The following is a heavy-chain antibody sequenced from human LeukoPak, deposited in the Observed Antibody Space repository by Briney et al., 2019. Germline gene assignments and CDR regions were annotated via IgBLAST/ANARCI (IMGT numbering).Heavy chain of an antibody. J-gene: IGHJ5*02. Sequence: SQTLSLTCTVSGASVNTTGYFWSRVRQPPGKVLECIGYIFDSGITYYNLSLKNRLTMSLGTSKNQFSLKLSSVTAADTAVYYCARLLYCSSDRCDRGDNWFDLWGQGTLVTVSS. CDR1: GASVNTTGYF. CDR2: IFDSGIT. V-gene: IGHV4-30-4*01. D-gene: IGHD2-2*01. CDR3: ARLLYCSSDRCDRGDNWFDL.